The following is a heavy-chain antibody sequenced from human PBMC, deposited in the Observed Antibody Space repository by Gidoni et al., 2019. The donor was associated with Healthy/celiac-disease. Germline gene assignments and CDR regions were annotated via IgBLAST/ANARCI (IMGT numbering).Heavy chain of an antibody. J-gene: IGHJ4*02. CDR2: ISSSGSNI. D-gene: IGHD1-26*01. V-gene: IGHV3-48*03. Sequence: EVQLVESVGGLVQPGGSLSLSCAASGFPFSSYEMNWVRQAPGKWLEWVLYISSSGSNIYYADAGKGRLTISRDNDKKSLYLKRNSLRDEDTAVYYCARGYAGWGGATTCDYWGQGTLVTVSS. CDR3: ARGYAGWGGATTCDY. CDR1: GFPFSSYE.